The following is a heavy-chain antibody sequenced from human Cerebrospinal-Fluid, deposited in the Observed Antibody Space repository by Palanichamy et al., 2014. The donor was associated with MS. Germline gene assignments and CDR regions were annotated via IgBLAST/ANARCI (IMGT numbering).Heavy chain of an antibody. Sequence: QLQLQESGPGLVKPSETLSLTCTVSGGSISSGSYYWVWIRQPPGKGLEWIGSLYSSGSTYYNPSLKSRVTISVDTSKNQFSLNLNSVTAADTAVYYCARSDFSNTVDCWGQGTLVTVSS. CDR3: ARSDFSNTVDC. CDR1: GGSISSGSYY. CDR2: LYSSGST. V-gene: IGHV4-39*01. D-gene: IGHD4-11*01. J-gene: IGHJ4*02.